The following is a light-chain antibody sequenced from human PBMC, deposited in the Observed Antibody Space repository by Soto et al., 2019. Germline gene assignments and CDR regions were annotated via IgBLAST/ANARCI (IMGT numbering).Light chain of an antibody. J-gene: IGKJ1*01. CDR3: QHYNSYPWT. V-gene: IGKV1-5*03. Sequence: DIQMTQSPSTLSASVGDRVTITCRASQSISSWLAWYQQKPGKAPKLLIYKASSLESGVPSRFSGSGSGTEFTLTISSLQPDAFATFYCQHYNSYPWTFGQGNKVEIK. CDR2: KAS. CDR1: QSISSW.